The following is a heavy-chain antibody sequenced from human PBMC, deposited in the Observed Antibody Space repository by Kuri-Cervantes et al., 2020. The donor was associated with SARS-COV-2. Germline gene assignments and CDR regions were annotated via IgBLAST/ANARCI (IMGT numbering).Heavy chain of an antibody. D-gene: IGHD2/OR15-2a*01. Sequence: SGPTLVKPTQTLTLTCTFSGFSLSTSGVGVGWIRQPPGKALEWLALIYWDDDKHYGPSLQSRLTITGDTSNNQVVLTMTNMDPVDTATYYCAHGFLGWKYDAFDIWGQGTMVTVSS. V-gene: IGHV2-5*05. CDR1: GFSLSTSGVG. J-gene: IGHJ3*02. CDR2: IYWDDDK. CDR3: AHGFLGWKYDAFDI.